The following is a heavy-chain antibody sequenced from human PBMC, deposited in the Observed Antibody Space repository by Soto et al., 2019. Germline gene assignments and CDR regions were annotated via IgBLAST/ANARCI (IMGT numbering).Heavy chain of an antibody. V-gene: IGHV3-23*01. J-gene: IGHJ4*02. CDR1: GFTFNNFA. CDR2: ISASGANT. Sequence: PGGSLRLFCAAYGFTFNNFAIIWVRQAPGKGLQWVSAISASGANTFYADFVKCRFTVSRDNSKNTLFLQVNSLRAEDTSVYYCAKLINSGSYYWGQGTLVTVSS. D-gene: IGHD3-10*01. CDR3: AKLINSGSYY.